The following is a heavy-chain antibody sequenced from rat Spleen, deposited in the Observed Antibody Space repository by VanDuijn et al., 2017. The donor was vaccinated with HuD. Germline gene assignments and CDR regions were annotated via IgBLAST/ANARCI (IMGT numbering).Heavy chain of an antibody. Sequence: EVQVLESGGGLVQPGNSLKLSCATSGFTFSTAWMYWYRQFPEKRLEWVARIKAKSNNYATDYTEYVKGRFTISRDDSKSSIYMQMNNLKEEHTAIYYCAWLELGFDYWGQGVMVTVSS. J-gene: IGHJ2*01. CDR1: GFTFSTAW. CDR3: AWLELGFDY. V-gene: IGHV6-6*01. CDR2: IKAKSNNYAT. D-gene: IGHD5-1*01.